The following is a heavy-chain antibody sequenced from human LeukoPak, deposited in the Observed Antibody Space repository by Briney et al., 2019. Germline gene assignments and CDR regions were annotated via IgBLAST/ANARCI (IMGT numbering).Heavy chain of an antibody. J-gene: IGHJ4*02. CDR2: FDPEQNTM. CDR1: GDILTELS. CDR3: AARSGDFWSGYVN. V-gene: IGHV1-24*01. D-gene: IGHD3-3*01. Sequence: GASVKVSCKVSGDILTELSIQWVRQAPGKGLECMGGFDPEQNTMIYAQRLQGRVTMTEDTSTDTAYMELSSLTSEDTVIYYCAARSGDFWSGYVNWGQGTLVTVSS.